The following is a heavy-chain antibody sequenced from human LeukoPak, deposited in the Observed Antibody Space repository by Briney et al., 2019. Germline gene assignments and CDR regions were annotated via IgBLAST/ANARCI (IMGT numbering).Heavy chain of an antibody. J-gene: IGHJ4*02. V-gene: IGHV3-53*01. D-gene: IGHD5-24*01. CDR2: IYIGGSI. CDR1: GFTVSSNY. CDR3: ARGDGYNYWQY. Sequence: GGSLRLSCVASGFTVSSNYMGWVRQAPGKGLEWVSVIYIGGSIYYADSVRGRFTISRDNSKNTLYLQMNSLRAEDTAVYYCARGDGYNYWQYWGQGTLVTVSS.